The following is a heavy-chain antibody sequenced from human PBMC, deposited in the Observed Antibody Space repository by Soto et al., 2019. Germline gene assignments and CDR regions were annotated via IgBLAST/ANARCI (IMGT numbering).Heavy chain of an antibody. J-gene: IGHJ1*01. V-gene: IGHV1-69*13. D-gene: IGHD4-17*01. CDR2: IIPIFGTA. Sequence: GASVKVSCMASGGTFSSYALSWVRQAPGQGLEWMGGIIPIFGTANYAQKFQGRVTITADESTSTAYMELSSLRSEDTAVYYCAIYGDYPTWSQGTLVTVSS. CDR1: GGTFSSYA. CDR3: AIYGDYPT.